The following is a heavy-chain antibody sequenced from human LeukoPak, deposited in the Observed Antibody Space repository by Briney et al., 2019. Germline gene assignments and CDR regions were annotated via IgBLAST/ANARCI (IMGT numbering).Heavy chain of an antibody. Sequence: SVKVSCKASGGTFSSYAISWVRQAPGQGLEWMGRIIPIFGTTNYAQKFQGRVTITTDESTGAAYMELSSLRSEDTAVYYCARYGGAYDSSGYSYWGQGTLVTVSS. J-gene: IGHJ4*02. CDR2: IIPIFGTT. V-gene: IGHV1-69*05. D-gene: IGHD3-22*01. CDR3: ARYGGAYDSSGYSY. CDR1: GGTFSSYA.